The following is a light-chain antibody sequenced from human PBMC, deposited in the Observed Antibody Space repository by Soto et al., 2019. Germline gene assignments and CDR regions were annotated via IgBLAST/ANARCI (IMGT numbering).Light chain of an antibody. Sequence: DIQMSQSPSTLSASVGDCLTITRRASESISRWLAWFQQKPGKDPNLLIYDASILQSGVPSRFSGSGSGTDFTLTISRLQPEDIATYYCQQYENLPTVGNGTRLEIK. CDR2: DAS. CDR1: ESISRW. J-gene: IGKJ5*01. CDR3: QQYENLPT. V-gene: IGKV1-5*01.